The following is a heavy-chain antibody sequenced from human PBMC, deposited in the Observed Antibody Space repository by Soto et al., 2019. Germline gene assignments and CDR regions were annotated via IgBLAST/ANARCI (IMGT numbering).Heavy chain of an antibody. J-gene: IGHJ4*02. Sequence: QVQLQQWGAGLLKPSETLSLTCAVCGGSFSGYYWNWIRQPPGKGLEWIGEINHSGSTNYNPSLKSRVTISVDTSKNQFSLKLSSVTAADTAVYYCARGWGTIFDYWGQGTLVTVSS. CDR1: GGSFSGYY. D-gene: IGHD7-27*01. V-gene: IGHV4-34*01. CDR3: ARGWGTIFDY. CDR2: INHSGST.